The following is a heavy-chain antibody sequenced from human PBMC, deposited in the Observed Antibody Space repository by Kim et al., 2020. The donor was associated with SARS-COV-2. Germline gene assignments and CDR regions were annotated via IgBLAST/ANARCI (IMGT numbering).Heavy chain of an antibody. V-gene: IGHV4-39*07. Sequence: SETLSLTCTVSGGSTSSGDHYWAWIRQPPGKGLEWIGSIYYSGTTHYNPSLRSRVTLSIDTSKNQFSLTVTSVTAADTAVYYCARDKLGGRTYTDYWSQGTLVTVSA. CDR3: ARDKLGGRTYTDY. J-gene: IGHJ4*01. CDR2: IYYSGTT. D-gene: IGHD3-16*01. CDR1: GGSTSSGDHY.